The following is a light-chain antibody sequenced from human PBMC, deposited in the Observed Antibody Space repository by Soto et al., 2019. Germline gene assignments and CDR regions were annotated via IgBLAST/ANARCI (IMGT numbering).Light chain of an antibody. CDR2: GAS. J-gene: IGKJ4*01. V-gene: IGKV3-20*01. CDR1: QSVSRSY. CDR3: QQYRSSPHLT. Sequence: EIVLTQSPGTLSLSPGERATLSCRASQSVSRSYLAWYQQKPGQAPVLLIYGASSRATGIPDSFSCSGSGTDFTLTISRLEPEDVAVYYCQQYRSSPHLTFGRGTKVEIK.